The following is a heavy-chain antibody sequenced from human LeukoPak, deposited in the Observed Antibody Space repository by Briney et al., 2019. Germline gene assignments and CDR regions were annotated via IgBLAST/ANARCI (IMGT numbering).Heavy chain of an antibody. CDR1: GGSISSSSYY. CDR3: ARDSSPYSSSFSD. J-gene: IGHJ4*02. D-gene: IGHD6-6*01. V-gene: IGHV4-39*07. CDR2: IYYSGST. Sequence: SETLSLTCTVSGGSISSSSYYWGWIRQPPEKGLEWIGSIYYSGSTYYNPSLKSRVTISVDTSKNQFSLKLSSVTAADTAVYYCARDSSPYSSSFSDWGQGTLVTVSS.